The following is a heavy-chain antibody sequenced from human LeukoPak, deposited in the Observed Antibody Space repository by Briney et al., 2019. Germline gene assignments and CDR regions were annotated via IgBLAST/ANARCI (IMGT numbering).Heavy chain of an antibody. CDR3: AKDDYGDYVRWFDP. Sequence: GGSLRLSCAASGFTFSTYSLNWVRQAPGKGLEWVSSISGDGRYIYNADSMKGRFTISRDNSKNTLSLQMNSLRADDTAVYYCAKDDYGDYVRWFDPWGQGTLVTVSS. CDR1: GFTFSTYS. J-gene: IGHJ5*02. D-gene: IGHD4-17*01. CDR2: ISGDGRYI. V-gene: IGHV3-21*04.